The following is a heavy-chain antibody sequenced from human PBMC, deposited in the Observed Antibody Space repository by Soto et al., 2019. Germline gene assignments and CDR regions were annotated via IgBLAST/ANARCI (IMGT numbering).Heavy chain of an antibody. Sequence: QVQLQQWGAGLLKPSETLSLTCAVYGGSFSGYYWSWIRQPPGKGLEWIGEINHSGSTKYNPSLKNRHNRSVDTSNNQFSLKLSSLTAAAKAVYYCARVGGIAGADTGWGQGTLVTVSS. V-gene: IGHV4-34*01. CDR1: GGSFSGYY. CDR2: INHSGST. J-gene: IGHJ4*02. CDR3: ARVGGIAGADTG. D-gene: IGHD6-13*01.